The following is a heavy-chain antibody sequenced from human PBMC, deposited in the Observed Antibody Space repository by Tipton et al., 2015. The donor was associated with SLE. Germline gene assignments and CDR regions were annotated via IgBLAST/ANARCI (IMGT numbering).Heavy chain of an antibody. CDR3: ARVPSGSTIFGVVIPFDY. V-gene: IGHV1-69*05. Sequence: QLVQSGAEVKKPGSSVKVSCKASGGTFSSYAISWVRQAPGQGLEWMGGIIPIFGTANYAQKFQGRVTITTDESTSTAYMELRSLRSDDTAVYYCARVPSGSTIFGVVIPFDYWGQGTLVAVSS. CDR1: GGTFSSYA. CDR2: IIPIFGTA. D-gene: IGHD3-3*01. J-gene: IGHJ4*02.